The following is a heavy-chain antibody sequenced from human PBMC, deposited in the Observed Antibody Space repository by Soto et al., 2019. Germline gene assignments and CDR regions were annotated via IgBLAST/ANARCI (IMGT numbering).Heavy chain of an antibody. D-gene: IGHD2-2*01. CDR1: GYTLTELS. CDR3: ARVYCSSTRCYAFFDD. V-gene: IGHV1-24*01. CDR2: FDPEDGET. Sequence: ASVKVSCKVSGYTLTELSMHWVRQAPGKGLEWMGGFDPEDGETIYAQKFQGRVTMTEDTSTDTAYMELSSLRSEDTAVYYCARVYCSSTRCYAFFDDWGQGTLVTVYS. J-gene: IGHJ4*02.